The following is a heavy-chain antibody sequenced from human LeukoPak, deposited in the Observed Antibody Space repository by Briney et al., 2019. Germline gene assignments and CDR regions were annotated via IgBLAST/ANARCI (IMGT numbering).Heavy chain of an antibody. CDR2: INHSGST. D-gene: IGHD5-12*01. Sequence: SETLSLTCAVYGGSFSGYYWSWIRQPPGKGLEWIGEINHSGSTNYNPSLKSRVTISVDTSKNQFSLKLSSVTAADTAVYYCARGWDGYNSWGQGTLVTVSS. V-gene: IGHV4-34*01. CDR3: ARGWDGYNS. J-gene: IGHJ4*02. CDR1: GGSFSGYY.